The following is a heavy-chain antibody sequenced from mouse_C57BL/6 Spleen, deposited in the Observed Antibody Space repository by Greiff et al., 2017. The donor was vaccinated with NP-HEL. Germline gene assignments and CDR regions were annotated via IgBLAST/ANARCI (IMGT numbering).Heavy chain of an antibody. CDR2: IYPGGGYT. D-gene: IGHD3-2*02. J-gene: IGHJ4*01. Sequence: VKLMESGAELVRPGTSVKMSCKASGYTFTNYWIGWAKQRPGHGLEWIGDIYPGGGYTNYNEKFKGKATLTADKSSSTAYMQFSSLTSEDSAIYYCARGDSSGHYAMDYWGQGTSVTVSS. CDR1: GYTFTNYW. V-gene: IGHV1-63*01. CDR3: ARGDSSGHYAMDY.